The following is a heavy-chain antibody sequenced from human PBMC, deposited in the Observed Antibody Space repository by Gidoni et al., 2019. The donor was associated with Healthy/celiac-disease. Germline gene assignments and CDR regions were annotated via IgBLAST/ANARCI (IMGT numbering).Heavy chain of an antibody. CDR3: ATRYCSSTSCYSPYWYFDL. Sequence: EVQLVESGGGLVQPGGSLRLSCAASGFTVSRTYMSWVRQAPGKGLEWVSVIYSGGSTYYADSVKGRFTISRHNSKNTLYLQMNSLRAEDTAVYYCATRYCSSTSCYSPYWYFDLWGRGTLVTVSS. CDR1: GFTVSRTY. CDR2: IYSGGST. J-gene: IGHJ2*01. V-gene: IGHV3-53*04. D-gene: IGHD2-2*01.